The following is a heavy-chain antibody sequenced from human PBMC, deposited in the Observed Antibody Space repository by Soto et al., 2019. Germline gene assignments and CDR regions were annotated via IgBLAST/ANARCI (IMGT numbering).Heavy chain of an antibody. CDR3: AKDGSHNFDY. D-gene: IGHD1-26*01. Sequence: QVQLVESGGGVVQPGRSLRLSCAASGFTFSHYAMHWVRQAPGKGLEWGALMSYDGSNEYYADSVKGRFTISRDNSKNTLYLQMNSLRAEDTAVYYCAKDGSHNFDYWGQGTLGTVSS. CDR2: MSYDGSNE. V-gene: IGHV3-30*18. CDR1: GFTFSHYA. J-gene: IGHJ4*02.